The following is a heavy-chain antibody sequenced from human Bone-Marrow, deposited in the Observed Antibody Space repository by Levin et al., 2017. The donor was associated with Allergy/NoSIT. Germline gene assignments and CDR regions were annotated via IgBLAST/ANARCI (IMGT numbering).Heavy chain of an antibody. D-gene: IGHD3-22*01. Sequence: SETLSLTCTVSGGSISSGGYYWSWIRQHPGKGLEWIGYIYYSGSTYYNPSLKSRVTISVDTSKNQFSLKLSSVTAADTAVYYCARETRYYDSSGYYPVMLVDIWGQGTMVTVSS. CDR3: ARETRYYDSSGYYPVMLVDI. V-gene: IGHV4-31*02. CDR2: IYYSGST. J-gene: IGHJ3*02. CDR1: GGSISSGGYY.